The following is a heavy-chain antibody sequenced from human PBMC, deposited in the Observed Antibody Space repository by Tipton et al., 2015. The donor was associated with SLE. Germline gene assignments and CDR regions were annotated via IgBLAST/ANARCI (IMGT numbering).Heavy chain of an antibody. V-gene: IGHV4-31*03. J-gene: IGHJ4*02. CDR1: GGSISSGGYY. CDR2: IYYSGST. CDR3: ARRLYSGSYYHFDY. Sequence: TLSLTCTVSGGSISSGGYYWSRIRQHPGKGLEWIGYIYYSGSTYYNPSLKSRVTISVDTSKNQFSLKLSSVTAADTAVYYCARRLYSGSYYHFDYWGQGTLVTVSS. D-gene: IGHD1-26*01.